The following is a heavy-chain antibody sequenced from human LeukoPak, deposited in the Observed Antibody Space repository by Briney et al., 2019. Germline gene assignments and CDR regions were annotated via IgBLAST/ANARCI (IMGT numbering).Heavy chain of an antibody. CDR1: GGSITRSQYY. Sequence: SETLSLTCSVSGGSITRSQYYWGWVRQPPGKGLEWIGSVYYTGSTYYTPSLRSRVSLSVDTSKHQFSLRLTSVTAADTAMYYCAWALVAPAPPLFNIWGQGTIVTVSS. CDR3: AWALVAPAPPLFNI. D-gene: IGHD2-2*01. J-gene: IGHJ3*02. V-gene: IGHV4-39*01. CDR2: VYYTGST.